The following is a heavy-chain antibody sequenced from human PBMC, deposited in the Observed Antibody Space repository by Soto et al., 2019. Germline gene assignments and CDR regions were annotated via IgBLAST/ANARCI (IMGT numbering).Heavy chain of an antibody. V-gene: IGHV4-59*01. CDR2: IYYSGST. Sequence: SETLSLTCTVSGGSISSYYWSWIRQPPGKGLEWIGYIYYSGSTNYNPSLKSRVTISVDMSKNQFSLKLSSVTAADTAVYYCARAGAAAGNYYYYGMDVWGQGTTVTVSS. D-gene: IGHD6-13*01. CDR1: GGSISSYY. J-gene: IGHJ6*02. CDR3: ARAGAAAGNYYYYGMDV.